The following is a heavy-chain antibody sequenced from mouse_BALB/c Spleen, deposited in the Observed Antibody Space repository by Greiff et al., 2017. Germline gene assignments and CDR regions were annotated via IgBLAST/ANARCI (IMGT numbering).Heavy chain of an antibody. CDR2: ISDGGSYT. V-gene: IGHV5-4*02. D-gene: IGHD2-4*01. Sequence: EVKLVESGGGLVKPGGSLKLSCAASGFTFSDYYMYWVRQTPEKRLEWVATISDGGSYTYYPDSVKGRFTISRDNAKNNLYLQMSSLKSEDTAMYYCARGGITTAWFAYWGQGTLVTVSA. CDR1: GFTFSDYY. J-gene: IGHJ3*01. CDR3: ARGGITTAWFAY.